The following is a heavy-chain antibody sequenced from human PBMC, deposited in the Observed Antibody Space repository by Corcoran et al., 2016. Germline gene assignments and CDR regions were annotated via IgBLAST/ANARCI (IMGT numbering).Heavy chain of an antibody. Sequence: QVQLQQWGAGLLKPSETLSLTCAVYGGSFSGYYWSWIRQPPGKGLEWIGEINHSGSTNYNPSLKSRVTISVDTSKNQFSLKLSSVTAADTAVYYCARRPRGRTIGVVTANDAFDIWGQGTMVTVSS. D-gene: IGHD2-21*02. CDR2: INHSGST. CDR1: GGSFSGYY. V-gene: IGHV4-34*01. CDR3: ARRPRGRTIGVVTANDAFDI. J-gene: IGHJ3*02.